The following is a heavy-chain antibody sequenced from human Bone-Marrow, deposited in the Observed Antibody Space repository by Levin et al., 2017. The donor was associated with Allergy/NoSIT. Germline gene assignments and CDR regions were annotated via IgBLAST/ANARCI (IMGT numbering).Heavy chain of an antibody. CDR1: GFTFSDHF. V-gene: IGHV3-72*01. CDR2: TRDKAYSYTM. CDR3: ASIRGIDGY. D-gene: IGHD2-2*02. J-gene: IGHJ4*02. Sequence: PGGSLRLSCAVSGFTFSDHFVDWVRQAPGKGLEWLGRTRDKAYSYTMDYAASVKGRFSISRDESQNSVYLQINSLQAEDTAVYYCASIRGIDGYWGQGTLVTVSS.